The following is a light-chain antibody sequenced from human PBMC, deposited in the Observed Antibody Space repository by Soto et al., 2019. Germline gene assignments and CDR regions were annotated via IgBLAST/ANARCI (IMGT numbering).Light chain of an antibody. CDR3: QQYYSYPRT. J-gene: IGKJ1*01. CDR1: QSVSSSY. CDR2: GAS. Sequence: EIVLTQSPGTPSLSPGERATLSCRSSQSVSSSYLAWYQQKPGQAPRLLIYGASSRATGIPDRFSGSGSGTDFTLTITCLQSEDFATYYCQQYYSYPRTFGQGTKVDIK. V-gene: IGKV3-20*01.